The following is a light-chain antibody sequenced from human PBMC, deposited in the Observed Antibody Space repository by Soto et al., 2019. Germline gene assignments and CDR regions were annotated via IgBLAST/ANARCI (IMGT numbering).Light chain of an antibody. CDR3: QQLNTYPYT. J-gene: IGKJ2*01. CDR2: AAS. V-gene: IGKV1-9*01. Sequence: DIQLTQSPSFLSASVGDRVTITCRASQGISSDLAWYQQKPGKAPKLLIYAASTLQSGVPSRFSDSASGTEFTLTISRLQPEDFATYYCQQLNTYPYTFGQGTKLEIK. CDR1: QGISSD.